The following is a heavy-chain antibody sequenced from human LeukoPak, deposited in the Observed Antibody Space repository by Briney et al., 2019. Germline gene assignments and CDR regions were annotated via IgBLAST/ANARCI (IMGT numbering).Heavy chain of an antibody. D-gene: IGHD3-10*01. Sequence: PSETLFLTCTVSGGSINSYYWSWIRQPPGKGLQWIGCIHYSGSTNYNPSLKSRVTISVDTSKNQFSLKLSSVTAADTAVYYCARTTMVRGTYYMDVWGKGTTVTISS. CDR3: ARTTMVRGTYYMDV. CDR2: IHYSGST. J-gene: IGHJ6*03. V-gene: IGHV4-59*01. CDR1: GGSINSYY.